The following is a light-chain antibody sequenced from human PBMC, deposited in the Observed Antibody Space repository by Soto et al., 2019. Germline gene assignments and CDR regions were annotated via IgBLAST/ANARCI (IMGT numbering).Light chain of an antibody. CDR1: SSDVGGYKF. Sequence: QSALTQPVSVSGSPGQSITISCTGTSSDVGGYKFVSWYQQHPGKAPKLIIYEVSNRPSGVSNRFSGSKSGNTASLTISGLQAEDEADYHCSSYTRSSSVVFGGGTKLTVL. J-gene: IGLJ2*01. V-gene: IGLV2-14*01. CDR3: SSYTRSSSVV. CDR2: EVS.